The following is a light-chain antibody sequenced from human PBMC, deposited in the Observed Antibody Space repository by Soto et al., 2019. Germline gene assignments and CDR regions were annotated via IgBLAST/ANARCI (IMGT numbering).Light chain of an antibody. CDR2: EVS. Sequence: QSVLTQPASVSGSPGQSITISCTGTSSDVGSYNSVSWYQQHPGKAPKLMIYEVSNRPSGISNRFSGSKSGNTASLTISGLQTEDEADYYCGSYASSTSYVFGTGTKLNVL. CDR1: SSDVGSYNS. V-gene: IGLV2-14*01. CDR3: GSYASSTSYV. J-gene: IGLJ1*01.